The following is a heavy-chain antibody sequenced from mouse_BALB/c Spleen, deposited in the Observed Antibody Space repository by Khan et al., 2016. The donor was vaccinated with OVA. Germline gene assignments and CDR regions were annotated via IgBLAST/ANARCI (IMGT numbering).Heavy chain of an antibody. Sequence: VRLQQSGPELEKPGASVKMSCKASGYTFIDYSMDWVKQSHGKGLEWIGDIHPKNGDTFYTQNFMGKATLTVDKSSSTAFMELRNLKYDHTAVYDMARSGYGSLVYWGQGTTLTVSS. D-gene: IGHD1-1*01. J-gene: IGHJ2*01. V-gene: IGHV1-18*01. CDR2: IHPKNGDT. CDR1: GYTFIDYS. CDR3: ARSGYGSLVY.